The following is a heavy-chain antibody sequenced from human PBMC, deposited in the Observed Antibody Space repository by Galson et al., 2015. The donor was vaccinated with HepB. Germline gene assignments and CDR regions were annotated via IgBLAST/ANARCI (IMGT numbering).Heavy chain of an antibody. V-gene: IGHV1-69*13. Sequence: SVKVSCKASGGTFSSYAISWVRQAPGQGLEWMGGIIPIFGTANYAQKFQGRVTITADESTSTAYMELSSLRSEDTAVYYCARGGEQLGRSDHFDYWGQGTLVTVSS. CDR1: GGTFSSYA. CDR3: ARGGEQLGRSDHFDY. CDR2: IIPIFGTA. D-gene: IGHD6-6*01. J-gene: IGHJ4*02.